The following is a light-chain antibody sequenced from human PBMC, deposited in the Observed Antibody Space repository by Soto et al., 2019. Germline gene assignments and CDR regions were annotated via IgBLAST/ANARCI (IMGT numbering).Light chain of an antibody. CDR2: QVS. V-gene: IGLV2-14*01. Sequence: QSALTQPASVSGSPGQSITISCTGTRSDVGGYNYVSWYQQHPGKAPNLIIYQVSNRPSGVSSRFSGSKSGNTASLTISGLQAEDEADYYCNSYTVTSPVFGGGTKLTVL. CDR1: RSDVGGYNY. CDR3: NSYTVTSPV. J-gene: IGLJ2*01.